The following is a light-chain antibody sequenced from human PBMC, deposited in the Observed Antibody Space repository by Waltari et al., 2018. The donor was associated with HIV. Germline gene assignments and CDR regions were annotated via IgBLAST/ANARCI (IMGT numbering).Light chain of an antibody. V-gene: IGKV1-9*01. CDR2: STS. CDR3: QQVNRSPLT. Sequence: IQLTQSPSFLSASVGARVTITCRASQGINHFLAWYQQKPGKAPKLLIYSTSTLYSGVPSRFSGSGSGTEFTLTISSLQPEDFATYYCQQVNRSPLTFGGGTKVEIK. J-gene: IGKJ4*01. CDR1: QGINHF.